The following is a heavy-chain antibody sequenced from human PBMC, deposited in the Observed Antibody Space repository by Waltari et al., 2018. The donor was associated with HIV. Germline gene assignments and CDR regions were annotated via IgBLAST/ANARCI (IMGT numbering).Heavy chain of an antibody. V-gene: IGHV1-18*01. CDR3: VRDEGH. CDR2: ISTYNGHT. J-gene: IGHJ4*02. CDR1: GYTFPNYD. Sequence: QAQLLQSGAEVKKSGAAVKVCCKTSGYTFPNYDITWVRQAPGHGLEWLGWISTYNGHTNSAQKVQGRVTMTTDTSTTTAYMELRSLRSDDTAVYYCVRDEGHWGQGTLVTVSS.